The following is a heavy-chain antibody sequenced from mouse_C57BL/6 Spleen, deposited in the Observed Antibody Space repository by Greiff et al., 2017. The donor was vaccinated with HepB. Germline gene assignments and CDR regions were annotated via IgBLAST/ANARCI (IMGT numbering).Heavy chain of an antibody. CDR3: TRYGYDAYYFDY. Sequence: DVMLVESGGGLVQPGGSMKLSCAASGFTFSDAWMDWVRQSPEKGLEWVAEIRHKANNHATYYAESVKGRFTISRDDSKSSVYLQMNSLRAEDTGIYYCTRYGYDAYYFDYWGQGTTLTVSS. CDR1: GFTFSDAW. D-gene: IGHD2-2*01. V-gene: IGHV6-6*01. CDR2: IRHKANNHAT. J-gene: IGHJ2*01.